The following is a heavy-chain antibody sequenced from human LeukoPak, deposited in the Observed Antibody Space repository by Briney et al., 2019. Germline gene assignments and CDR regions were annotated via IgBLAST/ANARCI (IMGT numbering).Heavy chain of an antibody. CDR3: ARDRVGQQLVGRKNNYYYMDV. CDR1: GGSIGGSPYY. V-gene: IGHV4-39*07. Sequence: SETLSLTCTVSGGSIGGSPYYWGWIRQPPGKGLEWIGSIYYSGTTYHNPSLKSRVTISVDTSKNQFSLKLRSVTAADTAVYYCARDRVGQQLVGRKNNYYYMDVWGKGTTVTISS. D-gene: IGHD6-13*01. J-gene: IGHJ6*03. CDR2: IYYSGTT.